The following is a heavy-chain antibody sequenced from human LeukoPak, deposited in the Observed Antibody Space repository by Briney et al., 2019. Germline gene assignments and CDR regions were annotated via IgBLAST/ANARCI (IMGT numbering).Heavy chain of an antibody. D-gene: IGHD3-22*01. J-gene: IGHJ4*02. Sequence: GRSLRLSCAASGFTFSSYAMHWVRQALGKGLEWVAVISYDGSNKYYADSVKGRFTISRDNSKNTLYLQMNSLRAEDTAVYYCARPPFTYYYDSSGPLDYWGQGTLVTVSS. CDR1: GFTFSSYA. V-gene: IGHV3-30-3*01. CDR3: ARPPFTYYYDSSGPLDY. CDR2: ISYDGSNK.